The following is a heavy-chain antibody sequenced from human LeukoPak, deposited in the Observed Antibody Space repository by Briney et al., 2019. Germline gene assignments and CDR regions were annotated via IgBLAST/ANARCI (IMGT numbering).Heavy chain of an antibody. Sequence: GGSLRLSCAASGFTFSSYAMNWVRQAPGKGLEWVSYISTTSSTTYYADSVRGRFTVSRDNAKNSLFLQMNSLRDEDTAVYYFARGETSLTSSLDYWGQGTLVTVSS. V-gene: IGHV3-48*02. CDR3: ARGETSLTSSLDY. J-gene: IGHJ4*02. CDR2: ISTTSSTT. CDR1: GFTFSSYA. D-gene: IGHD4-17*01.